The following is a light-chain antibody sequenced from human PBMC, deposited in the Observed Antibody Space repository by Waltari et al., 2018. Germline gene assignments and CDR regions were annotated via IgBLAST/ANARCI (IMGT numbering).Light chain of an antibody. V-gene: IGKV1-39*01. Sequence: DNQMTQSPSSLSASVGDRVTITCRASQDIANYVSWYQHAPGKAPKLLIYGASSLQSGVPSRFSGSGSGTDFTLTINSLQPEDFATYYCQQSLSSPYLSFGGGTKVETK. CDR2: GAS. J-gene: IGKJ4*01. CDR1: QDIANY. CDR3: QQSLSSPYLS.